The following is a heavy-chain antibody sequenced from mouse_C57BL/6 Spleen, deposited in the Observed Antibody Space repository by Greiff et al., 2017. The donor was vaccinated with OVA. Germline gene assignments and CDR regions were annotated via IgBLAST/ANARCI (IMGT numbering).Heavy chain of an antibody. V-gene: IGHV5-6*01. CDR2: ISSGGSYT. Sequence: EVNLVESGGDLVKPGGSLKLSCAASGFTFSSYGMSWVRQTPDKRLEWVATISSGGSYTYYPASVKGRFTISRDNAKNTLYLQMSSLKSEDTAMYYCARHYGSSPPWFAYWGQGTLVTVSA. D-gene: IGHD1-1*01. CDR1: GFTFSSYG. CDR3: ARHYGSSPPWFAY. J-gene: IGHJ3*01.